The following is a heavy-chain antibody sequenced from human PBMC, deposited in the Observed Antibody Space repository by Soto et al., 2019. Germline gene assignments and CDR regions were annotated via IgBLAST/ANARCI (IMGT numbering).Heavy chain of an antibody. Sequence: EVQLVESGGGLVHPGGSLRLSCAASGFTFSDYSMNWVRQAPGKGLEWVSYITSDGGVTYYADSVKGRFSVSRDNDKKSLFLQMNSLRDEDTAVYYCARLPNGSTVTSWGQGTLVTVSS. CDR2: ITSDGGVT. CDR3: ARLPNGSTVTS. J-gene: IGHJ4*02. CDR1: GFTFSDYS. D-gene: IGHD4-17*01. V-gene: IGHV3-48*02.